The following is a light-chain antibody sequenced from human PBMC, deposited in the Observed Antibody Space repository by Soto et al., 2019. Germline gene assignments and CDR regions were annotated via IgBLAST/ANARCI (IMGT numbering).Light chain of an antibody. CDR2: RAS. V-gene: IGKV3-20*01. Sequence: EIVLTQSPGTLSLFSGGRAHLGCRASQSVSNNYVAWYTTKPGQAPRLLIFRASNKATGVPDRFSGSGSGKEGILTISALEPEDAGMDHGHQHGGTPETFGQGNKVDIK. CDR3: HQHGGTPET. CDR1: QSVSNNY. J-gene: IGKJ1*01.